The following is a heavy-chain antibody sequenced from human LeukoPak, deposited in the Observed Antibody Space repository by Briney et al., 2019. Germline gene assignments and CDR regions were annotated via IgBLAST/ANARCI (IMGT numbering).Heavy chain of an antibody. CDR2: IKQDGSEK. Sequence: PGGSLRLSCAASGFTLSSYWMSWVRQAPGKGLEWVANIKQDGSEKYYVDSVKGRFTISRDNAKNSLYLQMNSLRAEDTAVYYCARETGGGQYYYFDYWGQGTLVTVSS. J-gene: IGHJ4*02. CDR3: ARETGGGQYYYFDY. V-gene: IGHV3-7*01. D-gene: IGHD2/OR15-2a*01. CDR1: GFTLSSYW.